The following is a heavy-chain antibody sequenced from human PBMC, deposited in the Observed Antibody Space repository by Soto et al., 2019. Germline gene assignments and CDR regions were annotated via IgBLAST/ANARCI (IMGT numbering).Heavy chain of an antibody. CDR1: GFTFSSYA. J-gene: IGHJ4*02. V-gene: IGHV3-23*01. CDR2: ISGGGRNT. D-gene: IGHD2-21*02. CDR3: AKDWVLSGTRVVTPSV. Sequence: GGSLRLPCATSGFTFSSYAMSWVRQAPGKGLEWVSTISGGGRNTYYADSVKGRFTLSRDNSRNTQYLQMNSLRAEDTAVYYCAKDWVLSGTRVVTPSVWGQGTLVTVSS.